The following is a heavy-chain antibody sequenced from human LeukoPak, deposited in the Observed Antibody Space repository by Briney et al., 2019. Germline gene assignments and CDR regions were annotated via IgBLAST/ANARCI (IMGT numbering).Heavy chain of an antibody. CDR3: ARAFCVGECFVLHIFFDS. V-gene: IGHV4-38-2*02. Sequence: SQTLSLTCNVSGYSISSGYFWGWVRQAPGKGLEWIGSIYQRATVHYNPSLKSRVTISLDTSKNHFSLNLRSMQASDTAVYYCARAFCVGECFVLHIFFDSWGQGTLVTVSS. J-gene: IGHJ4*02. D-gene: IGHD2-21*01. CDR2: IYQRATV. CDR1: GYSISSGYF.